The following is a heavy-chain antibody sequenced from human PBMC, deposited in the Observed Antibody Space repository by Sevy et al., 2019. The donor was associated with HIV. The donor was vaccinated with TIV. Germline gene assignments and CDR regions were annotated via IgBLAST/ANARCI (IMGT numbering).Heavy chain of an antibody. D-gene: IGHD6-6*01. CDR2: IHYSGST. CDR3: ARASVHSTSSRYFDF. J-gene: IGHJ4*02. V-gene: IGHV4-59*01. Sequence: SETLSLTCTVSGDSISSDYWSWMRQPPGKELEWIGYIHYSGSTNYNPSLKSRVTISVDTSKSQFSLNLNSVTAADTAVYFCARASVHSTSSRYFDFWGQGTLVTVSS. CDR1: GDSISSDY.